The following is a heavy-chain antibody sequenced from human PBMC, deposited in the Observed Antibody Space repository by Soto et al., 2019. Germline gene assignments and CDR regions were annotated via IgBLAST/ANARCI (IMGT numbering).Heavy chain of an antibody. CDR2: INAVNGTT. CDR3: ARGRSYGYGTFDY. Sequence: ASVKVSCKASGYTFTSYAMHWVRQAPGQRLEWMGGINAVNGTTKYSQKFQGRVTITADKSASTAYMELSSLRSEDTAVYYCARGRSYGYGTFDYWGQGTLVTVSS. V-gene: IGHV1-3*01. J-gene: IGHJ4*02. CDR1: GYTFTSYA. D-gene: IGHD5-18*01.